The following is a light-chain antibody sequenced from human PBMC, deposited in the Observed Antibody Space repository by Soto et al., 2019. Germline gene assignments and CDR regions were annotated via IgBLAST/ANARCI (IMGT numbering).Light chain of an antibody. J-gene: IGKJ1*01. CDR2: DAS. CDR1: QDIRKH. Sequence: DIPMTQSPSSLSASVGDRVTITCQASQDIRKHLAWYQQKPGKAPKLLISDASDLQTGDPSRFSGRGSGADYTFSISSLQPEDVGTYYCQQYDNFPQTFGQGTRVDIK. CDR3: QQYDNFPQT. V-gene: IGKV1-33*01.